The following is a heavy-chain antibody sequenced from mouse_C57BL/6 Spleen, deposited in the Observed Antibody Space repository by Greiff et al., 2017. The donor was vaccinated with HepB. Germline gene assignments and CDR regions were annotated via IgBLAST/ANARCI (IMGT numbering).Heavy chain of an antibody. CDR1: GFSFNTYA. D-gene: IGHD1-1*01. CDR2: IRSKSNNYAT. V-gene: IGHV10-1*01. Sequence: EVKLVESGGGLVQPKGSLKLSCAASGFSFNTYAMNWVRQAPGKGLEWVARIRSKSNNYATYYADSVKDRFTISRDDSESMLYLQMNNLKTEDTAMYYCVRSTVDWYFDVWGTGTTVTVSS. J-gene: IGHJ1*03. CDR3: VRSTVDWYFDV.